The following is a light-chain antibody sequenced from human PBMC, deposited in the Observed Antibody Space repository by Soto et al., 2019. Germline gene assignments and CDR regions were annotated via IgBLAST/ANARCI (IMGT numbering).Light chain of an antibody. Sequence: DIQMTQSPSSLSASVGDRVTITCRAGQSIGRFLNWHQQKPGRAPNVLINVASTLRSGVPSRFSGSGSGTDFNLTINSLEPEDFATYFCQQSFTTPLTFGGGTKVDIK. J-gene: IGKJ4*01. CDR1: QSIGRF. CDR2: VAS. CDR3: QQSFTTPLT. V-gene: IGKV1-39*01.